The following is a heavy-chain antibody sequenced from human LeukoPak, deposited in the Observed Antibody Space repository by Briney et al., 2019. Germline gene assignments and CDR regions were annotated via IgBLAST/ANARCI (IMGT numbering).Heavy chain of an antibody. CDR1: GYSFTSYW. CDR3: ARQTRGGIVAAGSDY. V-gene: IGHV5-51*01. J-gene: IGHJ4*02. CDR2: IYPGDSDT. D-gene: IGHD6-13*01. Sequence: GESLKISCKGSGYSFTSYWIAWVRQMPGKGLEWMGTIYPGDSDTRYTPSFQGQVTISADKSISTAYLQWSSLKASDTAMYYCARQTRGGIVAAGSDYWGQGTLVTVSS.